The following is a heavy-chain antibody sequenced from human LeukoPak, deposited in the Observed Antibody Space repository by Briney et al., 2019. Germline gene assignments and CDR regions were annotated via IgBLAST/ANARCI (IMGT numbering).Heavy chain of an antibody. D-gene: IGHD4-17*01. CDR3: SRGGYGDYNNWFDP. J-gene: IGHJ5*02. Sequence: GGSLRLSCAASGFTFSSYGMDWVRQAPGKGLEWVADIWYNGSNKYYAESVKGRFTISRDNSNNTLYLQMNSLRAEDTAVYYCSRGGYGDYNNWFDPWGQGTLVIVSS. CDR2: IWYNGSNK. V-gene: IGHV3-33*01. CDR1: GFTFSSYG.